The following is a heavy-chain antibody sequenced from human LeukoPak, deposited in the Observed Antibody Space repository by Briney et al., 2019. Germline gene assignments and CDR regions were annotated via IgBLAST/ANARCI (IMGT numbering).Heavy chain of an antibody. Sequence: TGGSLRLSCADSGFTFSSYAMSWVRQAPGKGLEWVSLISTSGRTHYADSVQGRFTISRDNSKNTLSLHTNSLRAEDTAVYYCARDLDSSGYYHVVDSWGQGALVTVSS. CDR2: ISTSGRT. CDR3: ARDLDSSGYYHVVDS. D-gene: IGHD3-22*01. J-gene: IGHJ4*02. CDR1: GFTFSSYA. V-gene: IGHV3-23*01.